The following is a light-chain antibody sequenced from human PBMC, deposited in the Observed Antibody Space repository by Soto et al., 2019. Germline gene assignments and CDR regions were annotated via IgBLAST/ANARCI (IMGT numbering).Light chain of an antibody. V-gene: IGKV3-20*01. CDR1: QSVSSSY. CDR3: QQYGSSPRIT. CDR2: GAS. Sequence: EIVLTQSQATLSLSPGERATLSCRASQSVSSSYLAWYQQKPGQAPRLLIYGASSRATGIPDRFSGSGSGTDFTLTISRLEPEDFAVYYCQQYGSSPRITFGQGTKVDIK. J-gene: IGKJ1*01.